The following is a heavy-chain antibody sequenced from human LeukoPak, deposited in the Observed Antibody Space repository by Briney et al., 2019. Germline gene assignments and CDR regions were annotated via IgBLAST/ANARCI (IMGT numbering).Heavy chain of an antibody. D-gene: IGHD2-2*01. J-gene: IGHJ4*02. V-gene: IGHV1-8*01. CDR3: ARGGGGYASSDY. Sequence: ASVKVSCKASGYTFTSYDIFWVRQATGQGLGWMGWMNPNSGNTGYAQKFQGRVTMTRNTSASTAYMELSSLTSEDTAVYFCARGGGGYASSDYWGQGTLVTVSS. CDR2: MNPNSGNT. CDR1: GYTFTSYD.